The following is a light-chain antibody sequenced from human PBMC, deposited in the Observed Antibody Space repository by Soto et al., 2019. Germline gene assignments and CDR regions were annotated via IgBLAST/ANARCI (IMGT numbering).Light chain of an antibody. CDR1: QGISNW. V-gene: IGKV1-12*01. CDR2: SAY. J-gene: IGKJ4*01. CDR3: QQTNTFLPLT. Sequence: DIQMTQSPSSVSASVGDRVTITCRASQGISNWLAWYQQQPGKAPKLLISSAYTLQSGVPSRFSGGGSRTQFTLIISSLQPEDFATYYCQQTNTFLPLTFGGGTKVEIK.